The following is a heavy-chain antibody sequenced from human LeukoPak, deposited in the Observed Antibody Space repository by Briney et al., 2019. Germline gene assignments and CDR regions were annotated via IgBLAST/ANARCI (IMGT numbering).Heavy chain of an antibody. J-gene: IGHJ4*02. CDR3: ARGHDMGSFDY. Sequence: SVKVSCKASGGTFISYAISWVRQAPGQGREWMGGIIPIFGTANYAQKFQGRVTITADETTSTAYMELSSLRSEDTAVYYCARGHDMGSFDYWGQGTLVTVSS. D-gene: IGHD3-22*01. V-gene: IGHV1-69*13. CDR1: GGTFISYA. CDR2: IIPIFGTA.